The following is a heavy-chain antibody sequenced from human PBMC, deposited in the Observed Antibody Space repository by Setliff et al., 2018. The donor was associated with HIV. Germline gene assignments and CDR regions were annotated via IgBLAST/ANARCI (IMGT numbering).Heavy chain of an antibody. Sequence: GGSLRLSCAASGFTFSTYSMNWVRQAPGKGLEWVSYISRSGDTIDYADSVKGRFTISRDNAKNSVSLQMNSLRVEDTAVYYCARGIAARPSNWYFDLWGRGTLVTVSS. CDR1: GFTFSTYS. CDR3: ARGIAARPSNWYFDL. V-gene: IGHV3-48*01. CDR2: ISRSGDTI. D-gene: IGHD6-6*01. J-gene: IGHJ2*01.